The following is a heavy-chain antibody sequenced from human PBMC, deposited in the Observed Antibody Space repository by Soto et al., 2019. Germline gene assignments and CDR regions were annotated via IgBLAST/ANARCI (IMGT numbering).Heavy chain of an antibody. CDR3: ARDGPMVTIPSYYGMDV. J-gene: IGHJ6*02. CDR1: GFTFSSYS. Sequence: EVQLVESGGGLVQPGGSLRRSCAASGFTFSSYSMNWVRQAPGKGLEWVSYISSSSSTIYYADSVKGRFTISRDNAKNSLYLQMNSLRDEDTAVYYCARDGPMVTIPSYYGMDVWGQGTTVTVSS. V-gene: IGHV3-48*02. CDR2: ISSSSSTI. D-gene: IGHD2-21*02.